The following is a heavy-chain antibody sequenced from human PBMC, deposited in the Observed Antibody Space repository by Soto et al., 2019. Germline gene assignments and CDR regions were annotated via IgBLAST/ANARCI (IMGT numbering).Heavy chain of an antibody. Sequence: ASVKVSCKTAGYTFTGDGVSWVRHAPGQGLEWMGWISAYNGNTNYAQKLQGRVTMTTDTSTSTAYMELRSLRSDDTAVYYCARCYYDYIWLREVWFDPWGQGTLVTVSS. CDR2: ISAYNGNT. V-gene: IGHV1-18*01. J-gene: IGHJ5*02. CDR1: GYTFTGDG. D-gene: IGHD3-16*01. CDR3: ARCYYDYIWLREVWFDP.